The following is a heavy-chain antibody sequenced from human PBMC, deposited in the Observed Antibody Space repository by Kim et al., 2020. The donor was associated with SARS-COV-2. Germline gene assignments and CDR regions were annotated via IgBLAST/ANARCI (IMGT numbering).Heavy chain of an antibody. D-gene: IGHD3-22*01. Sequence: SVKVSCKASGGTFSSYAISWVRQAPGQGLEWMGGIIPIFGTANYAQKFQGRVTITADESTSTAYMELSSLRSEDTAVYYCARPPYPETYYYDSSGGAQPSPNDAFDIWGQGTMVTVSS. CDR2: IIPIFGTA. CDR3: ARPPYPETYYYDSSGGAQPSPNDAFDI. V-gene: IGHV1-69*13. J-gene: IGHJ3*02. CDR1: GGTFSSYA.